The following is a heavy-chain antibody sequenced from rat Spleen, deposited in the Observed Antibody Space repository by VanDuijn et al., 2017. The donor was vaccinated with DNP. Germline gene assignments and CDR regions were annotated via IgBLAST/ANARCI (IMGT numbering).Heavy chain of an antibody. Sequence: EVQLVETGGGLVQPGRSLRLSCVASGFTFSTYWMFWIRQSPGKGLEWVATINTDGGDTYYADSVKGRFTMSRDNEENSVYLQMNSLRSEDTATYYCARHPLYGGYMYFDSWGQGVMVTVSS. J-gene: IGHJ2*01. CDR3: ARHPLYGGYMYFDS. CDR2: INTDGGDT. V-gene: IGHV5-58*01. D-gene: IGHD1-11*01. CDR1: GFTFSTYW.